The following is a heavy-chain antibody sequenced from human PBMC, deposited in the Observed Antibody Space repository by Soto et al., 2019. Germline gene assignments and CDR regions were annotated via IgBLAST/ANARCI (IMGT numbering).Heavy chain of an antibody. J-gene: IGHJ4*02. CDR2: ISWDGGST. CDR3: ANARSNDFWSGSGFDY. D-gene: IGHD3-3*01. CDR1: GFTFDDYT. V-gene: IGHV3-43*01. Sequence: GGSLRLSCAASGFTFDDYTMHWVRQAPEKGLEWVSLISWDGGSTYYADSVKGRFTISRDNSKNSLYLQMNSLRTEDTALYYCANARSNDFWSGSGFDYWGQGTLVTVSS.